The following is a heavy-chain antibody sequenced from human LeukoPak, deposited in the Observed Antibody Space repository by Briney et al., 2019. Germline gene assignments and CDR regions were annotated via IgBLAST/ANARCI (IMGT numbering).Heavy chain of an antibody. CDR3: ARAAPKYYYDSSGSIPAGY. D-gene: IGHD3-22*01. CDR2: IIPIFGIA. Sequence: SAKVSCKASGGTFSSYAISWVRQAPGQGLEWMGRIIPIFGIANYAQKFQGRVTITADKSTSTAYMELSSLRSEDTAVYYCARAAPKYYYDSSGSIPAGYWGQGTLVTVSS. CDR1: GGTFSSYA. J-gene: IGHJ4*02. V-gene: IGHV1-69*04.